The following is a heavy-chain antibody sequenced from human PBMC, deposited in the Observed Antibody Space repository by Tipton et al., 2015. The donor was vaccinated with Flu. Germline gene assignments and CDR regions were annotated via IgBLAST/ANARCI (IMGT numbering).Heavy chain of an antibody. Sequence: SLRLSCAASGFTFSSYAMSWVRQAPGKGLEWVSAISSSSSYIYYADSVKGRFTISRDNAKNSLYLQMNSLRAEDTAVYYCARDGDDVVVPAAKGYYYYYYYMDVWGKGTTVTVSS. CDR3: ARDGDDVVVPAAKGYYYYYYYMDV. CDR1: GFTFSSYA. D-gene: IGHD2-2*01. CDR2: ISSSSSYI. J-gene: IGHJ6*03. V-gene: IGHV3-21*01.